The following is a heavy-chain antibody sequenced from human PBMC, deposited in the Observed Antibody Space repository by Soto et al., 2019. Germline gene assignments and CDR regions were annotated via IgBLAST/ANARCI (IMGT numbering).Heavy chain of an antibody. Sequence: PSETLSLTCSVSGGPISSRTFWWVWIRQPPGKGLEWIGDMYYSGSSYSSPSLKSRVTLSVDTSKNQLSLKLNSVTAADTAVYYCARHPRDDYNYGGSGIFDYWGQGTLVTVSS. CDR3: ARHPRDDYNYGGSGIFDY. CDR2: MYYSGSS. CDR1: GGPISSRTFW. J-gene: IGHJ4*02. D-gene: IGHD4-4*01. V-gene: IGHV4-39*01.